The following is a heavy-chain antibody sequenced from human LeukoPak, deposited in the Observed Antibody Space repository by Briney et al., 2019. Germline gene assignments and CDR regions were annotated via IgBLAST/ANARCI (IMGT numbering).Heavy chain of an antibody. J-gene: IGHJ4*02. D-gene: IGHD4-17*01. Sequence: GGSLRLSCVVSGFTLSSYYMNWVRQAPGKGLEWVSSISSSRSYIYYADSVKGRFTISRDNAKNSLYLQMNSLRVEDTALYFCAKDRAVYGDSGFDYWGQGTLVTVSS. CDR3: AKDRAVYGDSGFDY. V-gene: IGHV3-21*04. CDR1: GFTLSSYY. CDR2: ISSSRSYI.